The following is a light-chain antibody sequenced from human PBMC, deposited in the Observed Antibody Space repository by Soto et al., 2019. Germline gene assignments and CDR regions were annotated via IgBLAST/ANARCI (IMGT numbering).Light chain of an antibody. CDR2: DDS. Sequence: SYELTQPPSVSVAPGQTARITCGGKNIGSKSVHWYQQKPGQAPVLVVYDDSDRPSGIPERFSGSNSGNTATLTISRVEAGEEADYYCQVWDSSREHVVFGGGTKVTVL. CDR1: NIGSKS. J-gene: IGLJ2*01. V-gene: IGLV3-21*02. CDR3: QVWDSSREHVV.